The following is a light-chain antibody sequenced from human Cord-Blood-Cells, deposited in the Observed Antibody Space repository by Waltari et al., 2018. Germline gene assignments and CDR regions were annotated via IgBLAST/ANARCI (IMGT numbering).Light chain of an antibody. CDR3: CSYAGSSTWV. J-gene: IGLJ3*02. V-gene: IGLV2-23*01. CDR1: SSDVGSYNL. CDR2: EGS. Sequence: QSALTQPASVSGSPGQSITIPCTGTSSDVGSYNLVSWYQQHPGKAPKLMIYEGSKRPSGVSNRFSGSKSGNTASLTISGLQAEYDADYYCCSYAGSSTWVFGGGTKLTVL.